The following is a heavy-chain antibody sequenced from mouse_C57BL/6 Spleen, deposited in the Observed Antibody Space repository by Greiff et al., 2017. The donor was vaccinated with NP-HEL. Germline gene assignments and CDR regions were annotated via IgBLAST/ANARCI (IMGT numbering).Heavy chain of an antibody. V-gene: IGHV1-82*01. J-gene: IGHJ4*01. CDR2: IYPGDGDT. CDR3: ARRRAQATSAMDY. D-gene: IGHD3-2*02. CDR1: GYAFSSSW. Sequence: QVQLQQSGPELVKPGASVKISCKASGYAFSSSWMNWVKQRPGKGLEWIGRIYPGDGDTNYIGKLKGKATLTADKSSSKAYMQLSSLPSEDSAVYFCARRRAQATSAMDYWGQGTSVTVSS.